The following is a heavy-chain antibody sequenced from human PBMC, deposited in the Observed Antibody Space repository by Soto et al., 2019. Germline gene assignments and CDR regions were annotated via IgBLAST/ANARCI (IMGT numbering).Heavy chain of an antibody. J-gene: IGHJ4*02. CDR1: GGTFSNYV. Sequence: SVKVSCKASGGTFSNYVVNWVRQALGQGLEWMGRIIPISGAANYAQKFQGRVTITADKSTSTSYMELSSLRSEDTAVYYCARDMTRAVVPYFDFWGQGTLVTVSS. D-gene: IGHD2-21*01. V-gene: IGHV1-69*06. CDR3: ARDMTRAVVPYFDF. CDR2: IIPISGAA.